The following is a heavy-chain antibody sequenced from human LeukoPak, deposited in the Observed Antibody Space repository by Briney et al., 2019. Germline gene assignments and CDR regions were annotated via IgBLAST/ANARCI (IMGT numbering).Heavy chain of an antibody. J-gene: IGHJ4*02. CDR1: GFTFSSYA. Sequence: GGSLRLSCAASGFTFSSYAMHWVRQAPGKGLEWVAVISYDGSNKYYADSVKGRFTISRDNSKNTLYLQMNSLRAEDTAVYYCARGKGGSYLDYWGQGTLVTVSS. D-gene: IGHD1-26*01. CDR3: ARGKGGSYLDY. CDR2: ISYDGSNK. V-gene: IGHV3-30-3*01.